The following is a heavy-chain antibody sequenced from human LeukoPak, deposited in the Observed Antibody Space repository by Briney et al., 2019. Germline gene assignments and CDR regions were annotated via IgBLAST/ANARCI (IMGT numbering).Heavy chain of an antibody. D-gene: IGHD3-22*01. Sequence: GSLRLSGAASGFTFSSYAMSWVRQAPGKGLEWVSAISGSGGNTDCADSVKGRFTISRDNSKSTLYLQMISLRAEDTAVYYCARRRDSSDGKDFDYWGQGTLVTVSS. CDR2: ISGSGGNT. J-gene: IGHJ4*02. CDR1: GFTFSSYA. V-gene: IGHV3-23*01. CDR3: ARRRDSSDGKDFDY.